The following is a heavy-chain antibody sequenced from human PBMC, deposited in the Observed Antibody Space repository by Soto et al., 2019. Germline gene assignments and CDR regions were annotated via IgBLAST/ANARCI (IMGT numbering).Heavy chain of an antibody. CDR1: GGSVSSGSYY. D-gene: IGHD4-17*01. J-gene: IGHJ6*02. CDR2: ISYSGST. V-gene: IGHV4-61*01. CDR3: ARASIDYGDYEFHYYYGMDV. Sequence: SETLSLTCSVSGGSVSSGSYYWSWIRQPPGKGLEWIGYISYSGSTNYNPSLKSRVTISVDTSKNQFSLKLSSVTAADTAVYYCARASIDYGDYEFHYYYGMDVWGQGTTVTVS.